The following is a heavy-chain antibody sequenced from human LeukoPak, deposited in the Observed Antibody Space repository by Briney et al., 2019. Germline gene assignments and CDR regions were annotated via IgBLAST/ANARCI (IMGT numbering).Heavy chain of an antibody. D-gene: IGHD5-18*01. CDR3: ARTLWLRYYYYGMDV. V-gene: IGHV3-7*01. Sequence: GGSLRLSCAASGFTFSSYWMSWVRQAPGKGLEWVANIKQDGSEKYYVDSVKGRFTISRDNAKNSLYLQMNSLRAEDTAVYYCARTLWLRYYYYGMDVWGQGTTVTVSS. CDR1: GFTFSSYW. J-gene: IGHJ6*02. CDR2: IKQDGSEK.